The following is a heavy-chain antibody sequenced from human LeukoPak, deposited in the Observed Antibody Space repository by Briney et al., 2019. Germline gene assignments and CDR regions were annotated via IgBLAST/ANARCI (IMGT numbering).Heavy chain of an antibody. V-gene: IGHV4-39*01. CDR3: ARGGDLWFGESNVYMDV. CDR1: GVSISSSNSY. D-gene: IGHD3-10*01. Sequence: SETLSLTCTVSGVSISSSNSYWGWIRQPPGKGLEWIGSIYYSGNTYYNASLKSQVSISIDTSKNQFSLRLTSVTAADTAVYYCARGGDLWFGESNVYMDVWGKGTTVTVSS. CDR2: IYYSGNT. J-gene: IGHJ6*03.